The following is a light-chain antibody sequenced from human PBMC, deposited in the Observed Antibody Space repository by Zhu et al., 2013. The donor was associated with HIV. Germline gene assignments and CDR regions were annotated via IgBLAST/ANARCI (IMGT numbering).Light chain of an antibody. CDR2: MAS. CDR1: QSLLFTNGNIY. J-gene: IGKJ4*01. CDR3: MQALQVPLT. Sequence: DIVMTQSPLSLPVTPGEPASISCRSSQSLLFTNGNIYLDWYLKRPGQPPQLLIYMASKRASGVPDRFSGSGSGTDFTLKISRVELRCWNLYCMQALQVPLTFGGGTTVEIK. V-gene: IGKV2-28*01.